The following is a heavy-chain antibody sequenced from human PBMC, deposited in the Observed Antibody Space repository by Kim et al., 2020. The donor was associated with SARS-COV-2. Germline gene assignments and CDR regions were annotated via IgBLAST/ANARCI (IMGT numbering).Heavy chain of an antibody. V-gene: IGHV4-30-2*01. J-gene: IGHJ4*02. CDR3: ARVRVAGTLEIDY. Sequence: SNPSLKSRVTISVDRSKNQFSRQPRSVTAADTAVYYCARVRVAGTLEIDYWGQGTLVTVSS. D-gene: IGHD6-19*01.